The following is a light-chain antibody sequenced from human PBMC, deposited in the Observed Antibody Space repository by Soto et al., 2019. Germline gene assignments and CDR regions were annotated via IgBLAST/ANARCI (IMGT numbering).Light chain of an antibody. J-gene: IGKJ1*01. V-gene: IGKV3-20*01. CDR1: QSVISTY. Sequence: EIVLTQSPGTLSLSPGERATLSCRASQSVISTYLAWYQQKPGQAPRLLIYGASSRATGIPDRFSGSGSGTDFPLTISRLEPEDFAGYYCQQYRDSRGTFGQGTKVEIK. CDR2: GAS. CDR3: QQYRDSRGT.